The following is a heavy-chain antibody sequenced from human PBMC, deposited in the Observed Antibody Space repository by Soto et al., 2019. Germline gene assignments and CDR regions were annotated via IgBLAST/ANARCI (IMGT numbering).Heavy chain of an antibody. V-gene: IGHV3-23*01. J-gene: IGHJ4*02. D-gene: IGHD6-13*01. Sequence: EVQLLESGGGLVQPGESLRLSCAASGFSFSLYAMTWVRQAPGKGLEWVSTISGTGSTYYADSVKGRFTISRDNSKATVYLQMNNLRSEDTAVYYCAKRDGAAAAGIVYWGQGNLVTVSS. CDR2: ISGTGST. CDR3: AKRDGAAAAGIVY. CDR1: GFSFSLYA.